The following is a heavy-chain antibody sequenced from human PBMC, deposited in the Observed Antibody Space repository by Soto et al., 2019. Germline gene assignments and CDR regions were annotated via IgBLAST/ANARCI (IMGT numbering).Heavy chain of an antibody. V-gene: IGHV3-48*02. CDR3: AREGWPLLQSGMDV. CDR2: ISSDNRTI. CDR1: GFTFGHYS. J-gene: IGHJ6*02. D-gene: IGHD2-15*01. Sequence: EVQLVESGGGLIQRGGPLRLSCAASGFTFGHYSMNWVRQAPGKGPEWVSYISSDNRTINYADSVKGRFIITRDNAKKSLYLQMHSLGDEDAAVYYCAREGWPLLQSGMDVWGQWTTVTFSS.